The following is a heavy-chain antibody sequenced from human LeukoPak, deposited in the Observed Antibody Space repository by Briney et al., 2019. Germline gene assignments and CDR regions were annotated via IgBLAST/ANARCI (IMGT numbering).Heavy chain of an antibody. D-gene: IGHD6-19*01. CDR2: IWHDGSNK. CDR1: GFTFSSYG. CDR3: ARDRQWLVSYWFDP. V-gene: IGHV3-33*01. J-gene: IGHJ5*02. Sequence: PGGSLRLSCAASGFTFSSYGMHCVRQAPGKGLEWVAVIWHDGSNKYYADSVKGRFTISRDNSKNTLYLQMNSLRAEDTAVYYCARDRQWLVSYWFDPWGQGTLVTVSS.